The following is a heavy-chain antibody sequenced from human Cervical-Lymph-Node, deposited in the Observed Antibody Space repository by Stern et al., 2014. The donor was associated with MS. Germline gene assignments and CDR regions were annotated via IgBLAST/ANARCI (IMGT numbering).Heavy chain of an antibody. CDR2: IYPRDSDT. CDR1: GYSFTANW. V-gene: IGHV5-51*01. Sequence: EVQLEESGAEVKKPGESLKISCKGSGYSFTANWIAWVRQMPGKGLEWMGIIYPRDSDTRYSPSFQGQVTIAADKSISTAYLQWSSLKASDTAMYYCARDYGDYAFDYWGQGTLVTVSS. CDR3: ARDYGDYAFDY. J-gene: IGHJ4*02. D-gene: IGHD4-17*01.